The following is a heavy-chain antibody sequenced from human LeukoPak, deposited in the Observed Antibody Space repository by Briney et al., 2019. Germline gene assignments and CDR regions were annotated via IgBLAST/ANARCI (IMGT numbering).Heavy chain of an antibody. Sequence: GGSLRRSGAASGFTFRSYSMNWVRQAPGKGLEWVSSISSSSSYIYYADSVKGRFTISRDNAKNSLYLQMNSLRAEDTAVYYCARDWSGDAFDIWGQGTMVTVSS. CDR2: ISSSSSYI. CDR3: ARDWSGDAFDI. V-gene: IGHV3-21*01. CDR1: GFTFRSYS. J-gene: IGHJ3*02.